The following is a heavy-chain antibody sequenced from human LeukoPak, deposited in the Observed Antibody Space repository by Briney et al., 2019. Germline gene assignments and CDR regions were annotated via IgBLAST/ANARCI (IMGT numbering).Heavy chain of an antibody. CDR3: ARDGYYGSGSYYKKTHWFDP. Sequence: PSETLSLTCTVSGGSISSYYWSWIRQPPGKGLEWIGYIYYSGSANYNPSLKSRVTISVDTSKNQFSLKLSSVTAADTAVYYCARDGYYGSGSYYKKTHWFDPWGQGTLVTVSS. CDR2: IYYSGSA. J-gene: IGHJ5*02. CDR1: GGSISSYY. D-gene: IGHD3-10*01. V-gene: IGHV4-59*01.